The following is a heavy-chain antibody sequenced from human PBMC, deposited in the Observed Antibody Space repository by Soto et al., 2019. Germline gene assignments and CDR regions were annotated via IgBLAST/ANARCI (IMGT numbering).Heavy chain of an antibody. Sequence: QVQLVQSGPEVKKPGASVKVSCKTSGYTFTNYGISWVRQAPGQGLEWMGWITTDKGKTTYAQKFQGRVTITTDTSTSTAYIELRSLRSDDTAMYYCLSRSKTFDYSGQGALVAVSS. V-gene: IGHV1-18*01. CDR1: GYTFTNYG. CDR3: LSRSKTFDY. J-gene: IGHJ4*02. CDR2: ITTDKGKT.